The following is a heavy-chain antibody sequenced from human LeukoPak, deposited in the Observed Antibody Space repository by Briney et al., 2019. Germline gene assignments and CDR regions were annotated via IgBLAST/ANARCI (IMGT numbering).Heavy chain of an antibody. D-gene: IGHD6-19*01. V-gene: IGHV4-59*01. CDR2: MYYSGST. Sequence: SETLSLTCTVSGDSISSYYWSWIRQPPGKGLDWIGYMYYSGSTNCNPSLKSRVTVSVDTSKNQFSLKLSSVTAADTAVYYCARVDGGSGWYYFDYWGQGTLVTVSS. CDR3: ARVDGGSGWYYFDY. CDR1: GDSISSYY. J-gene: IGHJ4*02.